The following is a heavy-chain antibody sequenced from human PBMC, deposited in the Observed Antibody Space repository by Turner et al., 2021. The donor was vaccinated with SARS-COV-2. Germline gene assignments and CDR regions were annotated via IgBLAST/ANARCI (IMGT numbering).Heavy chain of an antibody. J-gene: IGHJ4*02. D-gene: IGHD6-19*01. V-gene: IGHV3-30-3*01. CDR2: ISYDGSNK. Sequence: QVQLVESGGGVVQPGRSLRLSCAASGFTFSSYAIHWVRQAPGKGLEWVAVISYDGSNKYYADSVKGRFTISRDNSKNTLYLQMNSLRAEDTAVYYCARDSSLGGSGWPIDYWGQGTLLTVSS. CDR3: ARDSSLGGSGWPIDY. CDR1: GFTFSSYA.